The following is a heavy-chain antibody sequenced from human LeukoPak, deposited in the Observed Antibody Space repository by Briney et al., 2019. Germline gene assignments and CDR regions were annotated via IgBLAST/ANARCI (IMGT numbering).Heavy chain of an antibody. D-gene: IGHD1-1*01. CDR1: GGTFDNSA. J-gene: IGHJ6*02. CDR3: AREKMEVGYYGLDV. Sequence: SVKVSCKASGGTFDNSAISWVRQAPGQGLEWMGRIIPILNIPNYAQKLQGRVTIAADKSTSTAYMELSSLRSDDTAVYYCAREKMEVGYYGLDVWGQGTTVTVSS. CDR2: IIPILNIP. V-gene: IGHV1-69*04.